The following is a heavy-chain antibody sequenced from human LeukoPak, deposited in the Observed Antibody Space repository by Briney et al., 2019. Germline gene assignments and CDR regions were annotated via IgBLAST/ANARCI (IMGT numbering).Heavy chain of an antibody. CDR2: INHSGST. CDR1: GGSFSGYY. V-gene: IGHV4-34*01. D-gene: IGHD6-13*01. J-gene: IGHJ4*02. CDR3: ARAYREDSSSIYYFDY. Sequence: SETLSLTCAVYGGSFSGYYWSWIRQPPGKGLEWIGEINHSGSTNYNPSLKSRVTISVDTSKNQFSLKLSSVTAADTAVYYCARAYREDSSSIYYFDYWGQGTLVTVSS.